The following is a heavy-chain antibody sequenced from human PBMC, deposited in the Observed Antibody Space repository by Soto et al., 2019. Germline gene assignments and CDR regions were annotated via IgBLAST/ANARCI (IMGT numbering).Heavy chain of an antibody. J-gene: IGHJ4*02. CDR2: IIPILGRA. D-gene: IGHD5-18*01. Sequence: QVQLVQSGAEVKKPGSSVKVSCKASGGTFSSYTISWVRQAPGHGLEWMGRIIPILGRANYAHEFQGRVRITADKSTSTAYMELSSLRSEDTAVYYCAEAAMAHAPPDYWGQGTLVTVSS. CDR3: AEAAMAHAPPDY. V-gene: IGHV1-69*02. CDR1: GGTFSSYT.